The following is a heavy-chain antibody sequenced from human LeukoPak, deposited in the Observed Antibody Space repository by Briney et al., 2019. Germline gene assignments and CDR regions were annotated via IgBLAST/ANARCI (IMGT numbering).Heavy chain of an antibody. CDR2: ISPSGGST. J-gene: IGHJ5*02. D-gene: IGHD5-24*01. Sequence: RASVKVSCKASGYTFTSYGISWVRQAPGQGPEWMGVISPSGGSTTYAQKFQGRVTLTRDRSTSTDYLEVSSLTSEDTAVYYFARDNSVRDEAWWFNRWGQGTLVTVSS. CDR1: GYTFTSYG. V-gene: IGHV1-46*01. CDR3: ARDNSVRDEAWWFNR.